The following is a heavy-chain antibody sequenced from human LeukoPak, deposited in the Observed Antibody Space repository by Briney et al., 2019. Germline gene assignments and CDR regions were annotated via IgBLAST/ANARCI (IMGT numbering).Heavy chain of an antibody. CDR1: GGSITSSSYC. D-gene: IGHD6-19*01. CDR2: VYYSGST. J-gene: IGHJ4*02. CDR3: ARHQISSGWSLYFDS. Sequence: TSETLSLTCSVSGGSITSSSYCWGWVRQPPEKGLEWIASVYYSGSTHYNPSLKSRVTISGDTSKNQFSLKVTSVTVADTAVFYCARHQISSGWSLYFDSWGQGILVTVSS. V-gene: IGHV4-39*07.